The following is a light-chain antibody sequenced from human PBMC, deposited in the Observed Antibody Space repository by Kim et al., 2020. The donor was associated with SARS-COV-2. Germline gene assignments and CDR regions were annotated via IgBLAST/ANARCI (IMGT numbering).Light chain of an antibody. Sequence: ELTQPPSASGTPGQRVTISCSGSSSNIGSNYVYWYQQLPGTAPKLLIYRNSQRPSGVPDRFSGSKSGTSASLAISGLRSEDEADYYCAAWDDSLSGPWVFGGGTQLTFL. V-gene: IGLV1-47*01. J-gene: IGLJ3*02. CDR1: SSNIGSNY. CDR2: RNS. CDR3: AAWDDSLSGPWV.